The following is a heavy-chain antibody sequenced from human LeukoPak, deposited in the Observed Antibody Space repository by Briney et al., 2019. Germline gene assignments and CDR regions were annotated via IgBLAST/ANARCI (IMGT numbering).Heavy chain of an antibody. CDR2: INPNSGGT. CDR3: ARDQSPGIAVAGATN. CDR1: GHTFTGYY. D-gene: IGHD6-19*01. V-gene: IGHV1-2*02. J-gene: IGHJ4*02. Sequence: ASVTVACKASGHTFTGYYMTWVRQAPGQGLEWMGWINPNSGGTNYAQKFQGRVTMTSDTSISTAYMELSRLRSDDTAVYYCARDQSPGIAVAGATNWGQGTLVTVSS.